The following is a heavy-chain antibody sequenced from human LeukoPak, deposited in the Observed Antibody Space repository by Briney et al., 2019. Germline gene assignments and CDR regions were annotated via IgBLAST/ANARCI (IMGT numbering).Heavy chain of an antibody. Sequence: GESLRLSCAASGFTVRSYYMAWVRQAPGKGLEWVSVIYSGGDTYCADSVKGRFTISRDNSKNMIYLEMSSLKAEDTAVYYCARERNLEIAVAGTFFDYWGQGTLVTVSS. CDR2: IYSGGDT. CDR1: GFTVRSYY. CDR3: ARERNLEIAVAGTFFDY. V-gene: IGHV3-66*01. J-gene: IGHJ4*02. D-gene: IGHD6-19*01.